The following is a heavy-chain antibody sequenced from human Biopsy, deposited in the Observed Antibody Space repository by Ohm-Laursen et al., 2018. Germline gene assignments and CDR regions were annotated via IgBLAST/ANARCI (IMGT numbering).Heavy chain of an antibody. Sequence: SLRLSCAASGFTFSDYYMSWIRQAPGKGLGFISYISSSSSTISYADSVKGRFTISRDNAKKSLYLQLNSLRAEDTAVYYCATAIDRRFDYWGQGTLVTVSS. J-gene: IGHJ4*02. V-gene: IGHV3-11*01. CDR1: GFTFSDYY. CDR2: ISSSSSTI. D-gene: IGHD3-22*01. CDR3: ATAIDRRFDY.